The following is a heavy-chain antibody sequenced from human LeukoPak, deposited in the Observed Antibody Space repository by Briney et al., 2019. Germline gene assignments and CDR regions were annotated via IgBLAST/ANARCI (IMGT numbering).Heavy chain of an antibody. V-gene: IGHV4-31*03. Sequence: SQTLSLTCTVSGGSISSGGYYWSWIRQHPGKGLEWIGYIYYSGSTYYNPSLKSRVTISVDTSKNQFSLKLSSVTAADTAVYYCARAPTVVTLDAIDIWGQGTMVTVSS. J-gene: IGHJ3*02. D-gene: IGHD4-23*01. CDR2: IYYSGST. CDR3: ARAPTVVTLDAIDI. CDR1: GGSISSGGYY.